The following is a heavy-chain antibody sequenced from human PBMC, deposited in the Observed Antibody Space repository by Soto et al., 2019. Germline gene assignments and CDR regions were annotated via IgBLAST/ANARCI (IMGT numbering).Heavy chain of an antibody. CDR3: ARGGLTKFDY. CDR2: IYYSGIT. J-gene: IGHJ4*02. Sequence: QVQLQESGPGLVKPSQTLSLTCSVSGGSISSGDSYWSWVRQPQGKGLEWIGYIYYSGITYYNPSLRGRVTISVDTSKNHFSLKLSSVTDADTAVFYCARGGLTKFDYWGQGTLVTVS. V-gene: IGHV4-30-4*01. CDR1: GGSISSGDSY. D-gene: IGHD3-9*01.